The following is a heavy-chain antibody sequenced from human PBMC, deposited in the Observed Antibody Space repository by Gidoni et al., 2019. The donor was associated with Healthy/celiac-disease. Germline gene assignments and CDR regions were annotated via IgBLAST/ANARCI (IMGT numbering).Heavy chain of an antibody. Sequence: QVQLVQSGAEVKKPGASVKVSCKASGYTFTGYYMHWVRQAPGQGLEWMGWINPNSGGTNYAQKFQGRVTMTRDTSISTAYMELSRLRSDDTAVYYWARGGCSGGSCYSLSDVGYWGQGTLVTVSS. J-gene: IGHJ4*02. V-gene: IGHV1-2*02. CDR1: GYTFTGYY. CDR2: INPNSGGT. CDR3: ARGGCSGGSCYSLSDVGY. D-gene: IGHD2-15*01.